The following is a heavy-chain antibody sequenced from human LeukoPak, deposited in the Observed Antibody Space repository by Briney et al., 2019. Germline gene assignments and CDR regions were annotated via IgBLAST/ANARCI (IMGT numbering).Heavy chain of an antibody. Sequence: PSQTLSLTCAVSGGSISSGGYSWSWIRQPPGKGLEWIRYIYHSGSTYYNPSLKSRVTISVDRSKNQFCLKLSSVTAADTAVYYCARFSSSYDAFDIWGQGTMVTVSS. D-gene: IGHD6-13*01. V-gene: IGHV4-30-2*01. CDR2: IYHSGST. CDR3: ARFSSSYDAFDI. CDR1: GGSISSGGYS. J-gene: IGHJ3*02.